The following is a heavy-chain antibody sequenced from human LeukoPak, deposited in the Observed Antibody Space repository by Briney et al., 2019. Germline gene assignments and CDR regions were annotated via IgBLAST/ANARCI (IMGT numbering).Heavy chain of an antibody. CDR3: ARKKITATGSDY. V-gene: IGHV3-21*01. CDR1: GFAFSTFA. CDR2: ISSTSTYI. Sequence: GGSLRLSCAASGFAFSTFALHWVRQSPGKGLEWVSSISSTSTYIYYADSVKGRFTISRDNAKNSLYLQMHSLRAEDTALYYCARKKITATGSDYWGQGTLVTVSS. D-gene: IGHD1-1*01. J-gene: IGHJ4*02.